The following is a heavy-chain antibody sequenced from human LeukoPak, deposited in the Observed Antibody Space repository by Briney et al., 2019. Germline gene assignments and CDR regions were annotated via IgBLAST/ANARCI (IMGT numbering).Heavy chain of an antibody. V-gene: IGHV3-21*01. CDR3: ARERRPIVAEY. CDR1: GFTFSSYS. D-gene: IGHD6-13*01. Sequence: GGSLRLSCAASGFTFSSYSMNWVRQAPGKGLEWVSSISSSSSYIYYADSMKGRFTISRDNAKNSLYLQMNSLRAADTAVYYCARERRPIVAEYWGQGTLVTVSS. CDR2: ISSSSSYI. J-gene: IGHJ4*02.